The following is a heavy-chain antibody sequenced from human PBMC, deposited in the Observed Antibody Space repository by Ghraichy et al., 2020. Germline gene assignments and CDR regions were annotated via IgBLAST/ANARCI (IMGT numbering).Heavy chain of an antibody. Sequence: SETLSLTCTVSGGSISSGGYYWSWIRQHPGKGLEWIGYIYYSGSTYYNPSLKSRVTISVDTSKNQFSLKLSSVTAADTAVYYCARDGTYSKRPWRGMDVWGQGTTVTVSS. CDR1: GGSISSGGYY. V-gene: IGHV4-31*03. CDR2: IYYSGST. CDR3: ARDGTYSKRPWRGMDV. D-gene: IGHD4-11*01. J-gene: IGHJ6*02.